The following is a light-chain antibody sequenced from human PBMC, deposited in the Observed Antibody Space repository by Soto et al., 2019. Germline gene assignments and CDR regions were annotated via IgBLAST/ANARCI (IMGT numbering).Light chain of an antibody. J-gene: IGLJ3*02. V-gene: IGLV2-11*01. CDR3: SSFTTSSTWV. CDR1: SSDVGGYNY. CDR2: DVS. Sequence: QSVLTQPRSVSGSPGQSVTISCTGTSSDVGGYNYVSWYQQHPGKAPKLMIYDVSKRPSGVPDRFSGSKSGNTASLTISGLRAEDEADYYCSSFTTSSTWVFGGGTKLTVL.